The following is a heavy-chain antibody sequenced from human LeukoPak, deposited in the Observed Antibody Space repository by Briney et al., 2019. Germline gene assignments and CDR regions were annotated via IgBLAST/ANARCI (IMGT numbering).Heavy chain of an antibody. CDR2: IIPIFGTA. CDR3: ARDPNSGSYYFDY. J-gene: IGHJ4*02. CDR1: GGTFSSYA. Sequence: SVKVSGKASGGTFSSYAISWVRQAPGQGLEWMGRIIPIFGTANYAQKFQGRVTITTDESTSTAYMELSSLRSEDTAVYYCARDPNSGSYYFDYWGQGTLVTVSS. V-gene: IGHV1-69*05. D-gene: IGHD1-26*01.